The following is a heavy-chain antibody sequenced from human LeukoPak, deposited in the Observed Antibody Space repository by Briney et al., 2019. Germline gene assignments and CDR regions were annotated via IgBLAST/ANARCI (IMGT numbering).Heavy chain of an antibody. CDR1: GFTLSSYS. CDR2: ISSSSSYI. D-gene: IGHD3-22*01. CDR3: ARDLIARHYDSSGYSGFDY. J-gene: IGHJ4*02. V-gene: IGHV3-21*01. Sequence: PGGSLRLSCAASGFTLSSYSMNWVRQAPGKGLEWVSSISSSSSYIYYADSVKGRFTISRDNAKNSLYLQMNSLRAEDTAVYYCARDLIARHYDSSGYSGFDYWGQGTLVTVSS.